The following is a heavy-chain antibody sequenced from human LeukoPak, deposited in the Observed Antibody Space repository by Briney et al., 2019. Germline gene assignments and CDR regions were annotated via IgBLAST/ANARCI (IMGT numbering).Heavy chain of an antibody. J-gene: IGHJ4*02. V-gene: IGHV1-69*13. Sequence: ASVKVSCKTSGGTFSDYSITWVRQAPGQGLEWMGGVIPTFGTANYAQKFQGRVIITADESTTTTYMELSSLRSEDTAVYYCACLPPYCAGDCPPDYWGQGTLVTVSS. CDR1: GGTFSDYS. D-gene: IGHD2-21*01. CDR3: ACLPPYCAGDCPPDY. CDR2: VIPTFGTA.